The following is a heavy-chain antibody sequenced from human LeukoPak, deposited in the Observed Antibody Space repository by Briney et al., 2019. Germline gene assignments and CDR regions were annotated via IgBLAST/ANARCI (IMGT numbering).Heavy chain of an antibody. CDR2: IYHSGST. V-gene: IGHV4-30-2*01. CDR1: GGSISSGGYS. CDR3: ARAFLLTNYRSGSRNWFDP. D-gene: IGHD3-10*01. Sequence: SETLSLTCAVSGGSISSGGYSWSWIRQPPGKGLEWIGYIYHSGSTYYNPSLKSRVTISVDRSKNQFSLKLSSVTAADTAVYYCARAFLLTNYRSGSRNWFDPWGQGTLVTVSS. J-gene: IGHJ5*02.